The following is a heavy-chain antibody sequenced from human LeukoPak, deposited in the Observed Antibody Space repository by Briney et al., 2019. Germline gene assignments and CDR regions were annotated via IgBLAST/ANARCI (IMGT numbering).Heavy chain of an antibody. CDR3: AGERGAGVGYYYYYMDV. D-gene: IGHD1-26*01. CDR2: ISGSGSTI. V-gene: IGHV3-11*01. J-gene: IGHJ6*03. CDR1: GFTFSDYY. Sequence: PGGSLRLSCAASGFTFSDYYMSWIRQAPGKGLEWVSYISGSGSTIYYADSVKGRFTISRDNAKNSLYLQMNSLRAEDTAVYYCAGERGAGVGYYYYYMDVWGKGTTVTVSS.